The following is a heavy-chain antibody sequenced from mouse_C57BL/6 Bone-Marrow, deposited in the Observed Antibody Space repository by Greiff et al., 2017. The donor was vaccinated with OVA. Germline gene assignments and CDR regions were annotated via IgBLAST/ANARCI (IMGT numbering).Heavy chain of an antibody. Sequence: DVHLVESEGGLVQPGSSMKLSCTASGFTFSDYYMAWVRQVPEKGLEWVANINYDGSSTYYLDSLKSRFIISRDNAKNILYLQMSSLKSEDTATYYCARSDGYYYAMDYWGQGTSVTVSS. CDR1: GFTFSDYY. CDR2: INYDGSST. V-gene: IGHV5-16*01. J-gene: IGHJ4*01. D-gene: IGHD2-3*01. CDR3: ARSDGYYYAMDY.